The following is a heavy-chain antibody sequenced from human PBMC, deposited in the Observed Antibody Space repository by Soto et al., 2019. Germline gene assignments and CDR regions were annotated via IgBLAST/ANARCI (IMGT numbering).Heavy chain of an antibody. J-gene: IGHJ4*02. CDR2: ISAYNGNT. V-gene: IGHV1-18*01. CDR1: GYTFTSYG. D-gene: IGHD3-16*01. CDR3: ARDDFTLGPYTGFDY. Sequence: QVQLVQSGAEVRKPGASVKVSCKASGYTFTSYGISWVRQAPGQGLEWMGWISAYNGNTNYAQKLQGRVTMTTDTSTSTAYMELRSLRSDDTAVYYCARDDFTLGPYTGFDYWGQGTLVTVSS.